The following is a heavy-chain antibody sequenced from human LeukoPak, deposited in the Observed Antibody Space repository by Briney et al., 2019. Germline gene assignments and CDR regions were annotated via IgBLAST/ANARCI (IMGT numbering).Heavy chain of an antibody. CDR2: VYYSGST. Sequence: SETLSLTCTVSGGSISSGGEYWSWIRHLPGKGLEWIGYVYYSGSTYYNPSLESRITMSVDTSENQFSLKLTSVTAADTAVYYCAREKTAYYYERSGFSEGAFDVWGQGTMVTVSS. J-gene: IGHJ3*01. CDR3: AREKTAYYYERSGFSEGAFDV. D-gene: IGHD3-22*01. V-gene: IGHV4-31*03. CDR1: GGSISSGGEY.